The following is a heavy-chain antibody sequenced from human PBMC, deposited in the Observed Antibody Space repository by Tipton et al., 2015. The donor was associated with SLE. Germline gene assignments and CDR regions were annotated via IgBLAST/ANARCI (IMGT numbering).Heavy chain of an antibody. CDR3: ASLSAPSDY. CDR1: GFTFSSYW. Sequence: SLRLSCEASGFTFSSYWMHWVRQVPGEGLVWVSEIDPDGSRTNYADYVEGRFTISRDNAKNTLSLQMNSLRVDDTGVYYCASLSAPSDYWGQGTLVTVSS. CDR2: IDPDGSRT. V-gene: IGHV3-74*01. J-gene: IGHJ4*02.